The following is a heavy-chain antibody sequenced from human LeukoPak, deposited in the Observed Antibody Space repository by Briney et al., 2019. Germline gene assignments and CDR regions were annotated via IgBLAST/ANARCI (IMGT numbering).Heavy chain of an antibody. D-gene: IGHD6-6*01. CDR3: ARVREYSSSSDWFDP. Sequence: KASETLSLTCTASGGSISSYYWSWIRQPPGKGLEWIGYIYYSGSTNYNPSLKSRVTISVDTSKNQFPLKLSSVTAADTAVYYCARVREYSSSSDWFDPWGQGTLVTVSS. CDR1: GGSISSYY. V-gene: IGHV4-59*01. CDR2: IYYSGST. J-gene: IGHJ5*02.